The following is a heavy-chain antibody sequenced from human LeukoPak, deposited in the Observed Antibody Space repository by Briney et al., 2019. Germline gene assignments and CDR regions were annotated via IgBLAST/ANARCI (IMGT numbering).Heavy chain of an antibody. Sequence: PGGSLRLSCAASGFTFSSYAMHWVRQAPGKGLEWVAVISYDGSNKYYADSVKGRFTISRDNAKNSLYLQMNSLRAKDTAVYYCARTACYYDSSGYDDAFDIWGQGTMVTVSS. V-gene: IGHV3-30-3*01. CDR1: GFTFSSYA. CDR3: ARTACYYDSSGYDDAFDI. D-gene: IGHD3-22*01. CDR2: ISYDGSNK. J-gene: IGHJ3*02.